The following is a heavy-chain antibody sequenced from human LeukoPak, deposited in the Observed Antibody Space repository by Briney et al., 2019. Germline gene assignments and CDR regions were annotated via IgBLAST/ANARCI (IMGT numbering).Heavy chain of an antibody. J-gene: IGHJ4*02. V-gene: IGHV1-2*02. CDR2: INPNSGGT. Sequence: ASVKVSCKASGYTFTGYYMHWVRQAPGQGLEWMGWINPNSGGTNYAQKFQGRVTMTRDTSISTAYMELSRLRSDDTAVYYCARDRVGITGTTHFDYWGQGTLSPSPQ. D-gene: IGHD1-7*01. CDR3: ARDRVGITGTTHFDY. CDR1: GYTFTGYY.